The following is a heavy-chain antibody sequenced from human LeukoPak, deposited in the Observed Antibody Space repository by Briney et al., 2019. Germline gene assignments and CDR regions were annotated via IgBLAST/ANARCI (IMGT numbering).Heavy chain of an antibody. V-gene: IGHV3-21*01. D-gene: IGHD3-10*01. Sequence: GGSLRLSCAASGFTLSNYNMNWVRQAPGKGLEWVSSISSSSSYIYYADSVKGRFTISRDNAKNSLYLQMNSLRAEDTAVYYCARDPQGVTLVRGVFIVGFMDVWGKGTTVTISS. J-gene: IGHJ6*04. CDR1: GFTLSNYN. CDR2: ISSSSSYI. CDR3: ARDPQGVTLVRGVFIVGFMDV.